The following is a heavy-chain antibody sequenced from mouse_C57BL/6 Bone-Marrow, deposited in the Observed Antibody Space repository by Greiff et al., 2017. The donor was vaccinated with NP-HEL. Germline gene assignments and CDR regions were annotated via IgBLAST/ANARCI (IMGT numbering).Heavy chain of an antibody. V-gene: IGHV5-17*01. CDR2: ISSGSSTI. Sequence: EVQLVESGGGLVKPGGSLKLSCAASGFTFSDYGMHWVRQAPEKGLEWVAYISSGSSTIYYADTVKGRFTISRDNAKNTLFLQMTSLRSEDTAMYYCARPSLLWSPYYFDYWGQGTTLTVSS. D-gene: IGHD2-1*01. J-gene: IGHJ2*01. CDR3: ARPSLLWSPYYFDY. CDR1: GFTFSDYG.